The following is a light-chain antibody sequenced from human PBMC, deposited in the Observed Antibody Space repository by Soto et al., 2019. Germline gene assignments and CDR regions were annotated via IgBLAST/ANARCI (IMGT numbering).Light chain of an antibody. CDR1: SSDVGAFNR. CDR3: CSFTSSNTGV. Sequence: QSALTQPASVSGSPGQSITISCTGTSSDVGAFNRVSWSQQHPGKAPKLMIYEVTKRPSGVSNRFSGSKSGNTASLTISGLQPEDEAHYYCCSFTSSNTGVFGGGTKLTVL. V-gene: IGLV2-14*01. J-gene: IGLJ2*01. CDR2: EVT.